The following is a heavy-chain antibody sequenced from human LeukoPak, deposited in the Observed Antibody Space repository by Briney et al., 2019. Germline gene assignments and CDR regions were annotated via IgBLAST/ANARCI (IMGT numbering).Heavy chain of an antibody. CDR3: AKDLLDYYDSSGYLSY. V-gene: IGHV3-30*14. CDR2: VSSDGNNK. J-gene: IGHJ4*02. Sequence: GGSLRLSCAASGFTLSTYAMYWVRQAPGKGLEWVAVVSSDGNNKYYTDSVKGRFTISRDNSENTLYLQMDSLRAEDTAVYYCAKDLLDYYDSSGYLSYWGQGTLVTVSS. D-gene: IGHD3-22*01. CDR1: GFTLSTYA.